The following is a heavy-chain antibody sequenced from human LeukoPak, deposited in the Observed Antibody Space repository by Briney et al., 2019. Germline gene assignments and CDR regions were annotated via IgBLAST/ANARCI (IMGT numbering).Heavy chain of an antibody. CDR3: ARQNYDFWSGYYGCYMDV. CDR2: IYYSGST. V-gene: IGHV4-39*01. CDR1: GGPISSSSYY. D-gene: IGHD3-3*01. J-gene: IGHJ6*03. Sequence: KSSETLSLTCTVSGGPISSSSYYWGWIRQPPGKGLEWIGSIYYSGSTYYNPSLKSRVTISVDTSKNQFSLKLSSVTAADTAVYYCARQNYDFWSGYYGCYMDVWGKGTTVTVSS.